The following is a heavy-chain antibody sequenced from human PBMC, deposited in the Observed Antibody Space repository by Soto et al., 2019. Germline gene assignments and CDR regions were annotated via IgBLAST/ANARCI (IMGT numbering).Heavy chain of an antibody. CDR3: AREVVGATGTLDAFDI. V-gene: IGHV3-23*01. D-gene: IGHD1-26*01. Sequence: GGSLRLSCAASGFTFNYYAMTWVRQAPGKGLEWVSTIGGRDGSTYYPDSVKGRFTISRDSSKNTLYLQMNSLRAEDTAVYYCAREVVGATGTLDAFDIWGQGTMVTVSS. CDR2: IGGRDGST. J-gene: IGHJ3*02. CDR1: GFTFNYYA.